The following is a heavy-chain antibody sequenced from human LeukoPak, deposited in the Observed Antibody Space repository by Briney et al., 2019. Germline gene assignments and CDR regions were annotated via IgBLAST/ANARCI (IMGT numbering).Heavy chain of an antibody. J-gene: IGHJ4*02. Sequence: PGGSLRLSCAASGFTFSSYSMNWVRQAPGKGLEWVSSISSSSSYIYYADSVKGRFTISRDNAKNSLYLQMNRLRAEDTAVYYCASNYGSGSYYTSGYWGQGTLVTVSS. V-gene: IGHV3-21*01. D-gene: IGHD3-10*01. CDR1: GFTFSSYS. CDR3: ASNYGSGSYYTSGY. CDR2: ISSSSSYI.